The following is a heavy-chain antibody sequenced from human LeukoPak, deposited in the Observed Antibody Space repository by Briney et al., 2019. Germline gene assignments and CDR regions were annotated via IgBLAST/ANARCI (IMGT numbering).Heavy chain of an antibody. J-gene: IGHJ3*02. CDR1: GFTFSSYS. D-gene: IGHD1-26*01. V-gene: IGHV3-21*01. CDR2: ISSSSSYI. Sequence: GGSLRLSCAASGFTFSSYSMNWVRQAPGKGLEWVSSISSSSSYIYYADSVKGRFTISRDNAKNSLYLQMNSLRAEDTAVYYCARDSRPYSGSYTGAFDIWGQGTMVTVSS. CDR3: ARDSRPYSGSYTGAFDI.